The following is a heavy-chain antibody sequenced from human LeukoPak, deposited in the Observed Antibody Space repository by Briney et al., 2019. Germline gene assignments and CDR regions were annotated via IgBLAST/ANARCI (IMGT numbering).Heavy chain of an antibody. CDR2: IIASSRSV. CDR3: GRIDQRILKTGVAPCLDY. V-gene: IGHV3-21*01. Sequence: GGSLRLSCAASGFIFSTYGMHWVRQAPGKGLEWVASIIASSRSVFYTDSVKGRFTISRDNANNSLFLDLKSLKVEDTAVYYCGRIDQRILKTGVAPCLDYWGQGTLVTVSS. J-gene: IGHJ4*02. D-gene: IGHD2-8*01. CDR1: GFIFSTYG.